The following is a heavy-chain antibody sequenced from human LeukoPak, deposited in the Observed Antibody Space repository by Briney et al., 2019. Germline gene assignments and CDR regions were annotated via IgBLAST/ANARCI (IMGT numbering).Heavy chain of an antibody. D-gene: IGHD5-18*01. CDR2: ISGSGGST. V-gene: IGHV3-23*01. CDR1: GFTFSSYA. J-gene: IGHJ4*02. Sequence: PGGSLRLSCAASGFTFSSYAMSWVRQAPGKGLEWVSAISGSGGSTYYADSVKGRFTISRDNSKNTPYLQMNSLRAEDTAVYYCAKVGYSYGSFDYWGQGTLVTVSS. CDR3: AKVGYSYGSFDY.